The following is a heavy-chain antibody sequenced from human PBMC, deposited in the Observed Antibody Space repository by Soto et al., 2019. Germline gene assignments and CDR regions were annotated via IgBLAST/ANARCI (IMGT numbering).Heavy chain of an antibody. J-gene: IGHJ6*02. Sequence: GGSLRLSCAASGFTFSSYSMNWVRQAPRKGLEWVSYISSSSTIYYADSVKGRFTISRDNAKNSLYLQMNSLRDEDTAVYYCASFQYYYYGMDVWGQGTTVTVSS. CDR1: GFTFSSYS. CDR3: ASFQYYYYGMDV. CDR2: ISSSSTI. V-gene: IGHV3-48*02.